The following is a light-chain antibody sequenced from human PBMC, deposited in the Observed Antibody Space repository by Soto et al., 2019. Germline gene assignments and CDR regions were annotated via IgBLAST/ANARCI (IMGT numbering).Light chain of an antibody. Sequence: IQMTQSPSSLSASVGDRVTITCRARQGVRDDVVWYQQKPGKAPKLVIYSASTLQSGVPSRFSGSGSGTDFNLTISGLQPESFAPYYCLQESNYPLTLGGGTKVEIK. CDR2: SAS. CDR3: LQESNYPLT. V-gene: IGKV1-6*01. CDR1: QGVRDD. J-gene: IGKJ4*01.